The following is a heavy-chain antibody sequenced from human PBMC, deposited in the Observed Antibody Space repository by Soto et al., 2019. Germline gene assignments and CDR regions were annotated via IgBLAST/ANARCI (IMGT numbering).Heavy chain of an antibody. Sequence: GGSLRLSCAASGFTFSSYSMNWVRQAPGKGLEWVSYISSSSRTKYYADSVKGRFTISRDNAKNSLYLQMNSLRAEDTAVYYCAKVYRGIVAAANEYFDYWGQGTLVTVAS. V-gene: IGHV3-48*01. J-gene: IGHJ4*02. CDR3: AKVYRGIVAAANEYFDY. CDR1: GFTFSSYS. D-gene: IGHD6-25*01. CDR2: ISSSSRTK.